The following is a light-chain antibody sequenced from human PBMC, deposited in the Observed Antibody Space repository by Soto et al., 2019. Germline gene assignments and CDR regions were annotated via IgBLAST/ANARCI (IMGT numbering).Light chain of an antibody. J-gene: IGKJ2*01. CDR1: QSVSSN. CDR3: QQYNNWPPYT. V-gene: IGKV3-15*01. CDR2: GAS. Sequence: EIVMTQSPATLSVSPGERATLSCRASQSVSSNLAWYQQKPGQAPRLLIYGASTRATGIPARFSGSGSGTEFTLTISSLQSEDFEVYYYQQYNNWPPYTFGQGTTLEIK.